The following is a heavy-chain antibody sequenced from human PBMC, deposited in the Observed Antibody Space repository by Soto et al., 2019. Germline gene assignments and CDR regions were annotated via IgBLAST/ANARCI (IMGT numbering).Heavy chain of an antibody. CDR3: AREGASGFGMDV. D-gene: IGHD1-26*01. CDR2: IYTSGST. J-gene: IGHJ6*02. V-gene: IGHV4-4*07. CDR1: GGSIRSYY. Sequence: SETLSLTCNVSGGSIRSYYWSWVRQPAGKPLEWIGRIYTSGSTNYNLSLKSRVSMSVDTSKNQFSLEVTSVTAADTAVYYCAREGASGFGMDVWGQGTTVTVYS.